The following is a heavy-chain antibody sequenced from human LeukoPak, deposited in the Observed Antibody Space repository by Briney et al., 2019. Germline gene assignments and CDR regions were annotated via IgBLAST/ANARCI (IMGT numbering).Heavy chain of an antibody. CDR1: GGSISSGGYS. CDR3: ARVNTMVRGVIITAWFDP. J-gene: IGHJ5*02. V-gene: IGHV4-30-2*01. CDR2: IYHSGST. D-gene: IGHD3-10*01. Sequence: NPSETLSLTCAVSGGSISSGGYSWSWIRQPPGKGLEWIGYIYHSGSTYYNPSLKGRATISVDRSKNQFSLKLSSVTAADTAVYYCARVNTMVRGVIITAWFDPWGQGTLVTVSS.